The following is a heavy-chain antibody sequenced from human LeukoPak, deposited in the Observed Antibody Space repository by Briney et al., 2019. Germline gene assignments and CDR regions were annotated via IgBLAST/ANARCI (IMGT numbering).Heavy chain of an antibody. D-gene: IGHD5-18*01. Sequence: SVKVSCKASGGTFTSYAISWVRQAPGQGLEWMGGIIPIFGTANYAQKFQGRVTITADESTSTAYMELSSLRSEDTAVYYCARERSEGIQRGYYFDYWGQGTLGTVS. CDR3: ARERSEGIQRGYYFDY. J-gene: IGHJ4*02. CDR2: IIPIFGTA. V-gene: IGHV1-69*13. CDR1: GGTFTSYA.